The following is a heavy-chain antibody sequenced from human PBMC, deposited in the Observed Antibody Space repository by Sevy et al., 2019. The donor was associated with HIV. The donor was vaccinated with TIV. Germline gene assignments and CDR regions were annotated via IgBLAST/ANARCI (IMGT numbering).Heavy chain of an antibody. Sequence: GGSLRLSCAVSGFTLTNEFFSWVRQAPGKGLEWVAVVYSGGATYYADSVKGRFTISRDRSKGTLYLQMKSLRAEDTAVCYWARVGYCRGGTCFSGFYYAMDVWGQGTTVTVSS. V-gene: IGHV3-53*01. CDR2: VYSGGAT. J-gene: IGHJ6*02. CDR3: ARVGYCRGGTCFSGFYYAMDV. D-gene: IGHD2-15*01. CDR1: GFTLTNEF.